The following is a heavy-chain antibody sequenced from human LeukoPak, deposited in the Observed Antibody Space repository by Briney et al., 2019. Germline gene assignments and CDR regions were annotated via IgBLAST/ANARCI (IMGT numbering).Heavy chain of an antibody. D-gene: IGHD5-18*01. V-gene: IGHV3-30*02. J-gene: IGHJ4*02. CDR3: VKSRERHTAPFDY. Sequence: PGGSLRLSCASGFTFSSYGMHWVRQAPGKGLEWVSFIRYDGSNKHYADSVKGRFTISRDNSKNTLSLQLNSLRTEDTAVYYCVKSRERHTAPFDYWGQGTLVTVSS. CDR2: IRYDGSNK. CDR1: GFTFSSYG.